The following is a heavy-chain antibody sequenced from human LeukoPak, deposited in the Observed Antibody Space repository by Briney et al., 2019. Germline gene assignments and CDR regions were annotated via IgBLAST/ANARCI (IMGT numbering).Heavy chain of an antibody. CDR2: ISYDGSNK. CDR3: ARNLGGSYFDY. CDR1: GFTFSSYA. Sequence: GGSLRLSCATSGFTFSSYAMHWVRQAPGKGLEWVAVISYDGSNKYYADSVKGRFTISRDNSKNTLYLQMNSLRAEDTAVYYCARNLGGSYFDYWGQGTLVTVSS. V-gene: IGHV3-30*01. D-gene: IGHD3-16*01. J-gene: IGHJ4*02.